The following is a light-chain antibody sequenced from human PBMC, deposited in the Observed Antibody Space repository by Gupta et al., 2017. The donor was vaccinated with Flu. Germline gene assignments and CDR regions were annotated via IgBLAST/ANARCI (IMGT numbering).Light chain of an antibody. J-gene: IGKJ4*01. Sequence: EIVMTQSPATLSVSPGERATLSCRASQIVSSSLAWYQQKPGQAPRLLIYGASTRATGIPARFSGSGSGTEFTLTISSLQSEDFAVYYCQQYDNWPPLTFGGGTKVEIK. CDR3: QQYDNWPPLT. CDR1: QIVSSS. V-gene: IGKV3-15*01. CDR2: GAS.